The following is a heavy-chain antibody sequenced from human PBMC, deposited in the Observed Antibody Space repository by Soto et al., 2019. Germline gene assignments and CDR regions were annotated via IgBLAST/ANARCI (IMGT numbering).Heavy chain of an antibody. CDR2: ISAYNGNT. D-gene: IGHD7-27*01. V-gene: IGHV1-18*01. Sequence: QVQLVQSGAEVKKPGASVKVSCKASGYTFTSYGISWVRQAPGQGLEWMGWISAYNGNTNYAQKLQGRVTMATDTPKSTAYMELRSLRSDDTAVYYCARVNGGSGKTLGGGGVDYWGQGTLVTVSS. CDR3: ARVNGGSGKTLGGGGVDY. J-gene: IGHJ4*02. CDR1: GYTFTSYG.